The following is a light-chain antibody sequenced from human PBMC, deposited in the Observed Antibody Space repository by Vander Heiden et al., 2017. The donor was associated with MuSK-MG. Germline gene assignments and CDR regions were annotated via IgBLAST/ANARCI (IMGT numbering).Light chain of an antibody. J-gene: IGKJ2*01. V-gene: IGKV1-39*01. Sequence: DIQMTQSPSSLSASVGDRVTLTCRASQSINSYLNWYQQKPQKAPKLLIYAASSLQSGVPSRFSGSESGTDFTLTINSMQPADVATYYCQQSYSNPYTFGQGTKLEIK. CDR2: AAS. CDR3: QQSYSNPYT. CDR1: QSINSY.